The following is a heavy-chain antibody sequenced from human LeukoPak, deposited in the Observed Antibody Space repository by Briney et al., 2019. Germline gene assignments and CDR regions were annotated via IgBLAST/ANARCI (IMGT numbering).Heavy chain of an antibody. V-gene: IGHV3-43*02. CDR2: ISGDGGST. D-gene: IGHD6-19*01. CDR1: GFTFDDYA. CDR3: ARAFSSGWFDY. Sequence: GGSLRLSCAASGFTFDDYAMHWVRQAPGKGLEWVSLISGDGGSTYYADSLKGRFTISRDNAKNSLYLQMNSLRAEDTAVYYCARAFSSGWFDYWGQGTLVTVSS. J-gene: IGHJ4*02.